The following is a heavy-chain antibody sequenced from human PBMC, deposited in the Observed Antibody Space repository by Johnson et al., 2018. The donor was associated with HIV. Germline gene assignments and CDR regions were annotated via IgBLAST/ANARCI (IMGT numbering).Heavy chain of an antibody. CDR3: ARGLPYYYDSSSYFVRVVAGAFDI. D-gene: IGHD3-22*01. J-gene: IGHJ3*02. Sequence: VQLVESGGGLIQPGGSLRLSCAASGFTVSSNYMSWVRQAPGKGLEWVSVIYSGGSTYYADSVKGRFTISRDNSKNTLYLQMNSLRAEDTAVYNCARGLPYYYDSSSYFVRVVAGAFDIWGQGTLVTVSS. CDR1: GFTVSSNY. CDR2: IYSGGST. V-gene: IGHV3-66*03.